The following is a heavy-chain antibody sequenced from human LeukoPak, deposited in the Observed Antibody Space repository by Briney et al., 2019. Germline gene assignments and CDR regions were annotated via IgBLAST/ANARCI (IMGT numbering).Heavy chain of an antibody. D-gene: IGHD6-19*01. CDR3: ARTYNNDWVDY. CDR1: GGSISGQY. Sequence: NPSETLSLTCTVSGGSISGQYWSWIRQPPGTALEWIGYIYDSETINYSPSLKSRVTFSLGPSKNQFSLKLISVTAADTAVYYCARTYNNDWVDYWGQGTLVTVSS. J-gene: IGHJ4*02. CDR2: IYDSETI. V-gene: IGHV4-59*11.